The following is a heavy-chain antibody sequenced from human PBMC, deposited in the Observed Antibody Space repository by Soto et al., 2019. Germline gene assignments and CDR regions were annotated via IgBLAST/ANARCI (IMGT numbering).Heavy chain of an antibody. Sequence: EVQLLESGGGLVQPGGSLRLSCVGSGLTFNSYAMNWVRQAPGKGLEWVSGISASGGSTYYAESVKGRFTISRDNLKNTVYLKMNSLRAEDTAVYYCAKGGCSDGSCYFDYWGQGTLVTVSS. V-gene: IGHV3-23*01. CDR3: AKGGCSDGSCYFDY. CDR1: GLTFNSYA. CDR2: ISASGGST. D-gene: IGHD2-15*01. J-gene: IGHJ4*02.